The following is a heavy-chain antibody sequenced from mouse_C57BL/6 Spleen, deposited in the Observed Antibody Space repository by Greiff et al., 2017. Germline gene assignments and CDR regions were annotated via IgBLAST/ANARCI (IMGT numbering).Heavy chain of an antibody. CDR2: IDPANGNT. D-gene: IGHD2-2*01. V-gene: IGHV14-3*01. Sequence: VQLQQSVAELVRPGASVKLSCTASGFNIKNTYMHWVKQRPEQGLEWIGRIDPANGNTKYAPKFQGKATITADTSSNTAYLQLSSLTSEDTAICDCARDEVTTRGDFDYWGQGTTLTVSS. J-gene: IGHJ2*01. CDR1: GFNIKNTY. CDR3: ARDEVTTRGDFDY.